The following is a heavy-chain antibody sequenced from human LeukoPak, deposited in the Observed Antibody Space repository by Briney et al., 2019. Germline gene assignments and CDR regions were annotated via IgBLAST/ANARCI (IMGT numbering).Heavy chain of an antibody. D-gene: IGHD6-19*01. CDR1: GVSISSGDYY. CDR3: ARGLLGIAVAGADY. V-gene: IGHV4-30-4*01. CDR2: IYYSGST. J-gene: IGHJ4*02. Sequence: SETLSLTCTVSGVSISSGDYYWSWIRQPPGKGLEWIGYIYYSGSTYYNPSLKSRVTISVDKSKNQFSLKLSSVTAADTAVYYCARGLLGIAVAGADYWGQGTLVTVSS.